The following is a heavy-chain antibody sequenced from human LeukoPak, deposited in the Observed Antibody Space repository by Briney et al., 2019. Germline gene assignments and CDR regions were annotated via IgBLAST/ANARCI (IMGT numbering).Heavy chain of an antibody. CDR2: INWNGGST. J-gene: IGHJ3*02. D-gene: IGHD6-13*01. Sequence: GGSLRLSCAASGFTFDDYGMSWVRHAPGKGLEWVSGINWNGGSTGYADSVKGRFAISRDNAKNSLYLQMNSLRAEDTALYYCAKFRVEWSSSWYGTGAFDIWGQGTMVTVSS. CDR3: AKFRVEWSSSWYGTGAFDI. V-gene: IGHV3-20*04. CDR1: GFTFDDYG.